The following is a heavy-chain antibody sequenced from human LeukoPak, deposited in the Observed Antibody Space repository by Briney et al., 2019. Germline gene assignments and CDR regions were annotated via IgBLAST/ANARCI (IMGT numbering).Heavy chain of an antibody. J-gene: IGHJ4*02. Sequence: GRSLRLSCAVSGFILSDYGFHWVRQAPGKGLEWVAVTRFDGSIKQYADSVKGRFTISRDDSKNTLYLQMNFLKSEDTAVYYSARWGGTRQYYFDYWGQGTLVTVSS. CDR3: ARWGGTRQYYFDY. CDR1: GFILSDYG. V-gene: IGHV3-33*01. CDR2: TRFDGSIK. D-gene: IGHD1-1*01.